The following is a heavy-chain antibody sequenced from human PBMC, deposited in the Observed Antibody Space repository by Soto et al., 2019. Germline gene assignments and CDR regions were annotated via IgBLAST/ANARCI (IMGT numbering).Heavy chain of an antibody. CDR1: GYPFSRHW. J-gene: IGHJ3*02. V-gene: IGHV3-74*01. CDR2: ISPDGTVT. Sequence: EVQLVESGGGLVQPGGSLRLSCAASGYPFSRHWIHWVRQAPGQGPVGVSRISPDGTVTDYADFVEGRFTISRDNAQNTLYLQMSSLRAEDTAVYYCARTRSMSSSGFDIWGQGTMVIVSS. D-gene: IGHD1-26*01. CDR3: ARTRSMSSSGFDI.